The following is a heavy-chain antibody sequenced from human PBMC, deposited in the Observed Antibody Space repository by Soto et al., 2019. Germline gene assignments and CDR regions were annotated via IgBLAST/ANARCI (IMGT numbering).Heavy chain of an antibody. CDR3: ARGYCSGGSCYPQGMDV. D-gene: IGHD2-15*01. V-gene: IGHV1-18*01. J-gene: IGHJ6*02. Sequence: AASVKVSCKASGYTFTSYGISWVRQAPGQGLEWMGWISAYNGNTNYAQKLQGRVTMTTDTSTSTAYMELRSLRSDDTAVYYCARGYCSGGSCYPQGMDVWGQGTTVTVSS. CDR1: GYTFTSYG. CDR2: ISAYNGNT.